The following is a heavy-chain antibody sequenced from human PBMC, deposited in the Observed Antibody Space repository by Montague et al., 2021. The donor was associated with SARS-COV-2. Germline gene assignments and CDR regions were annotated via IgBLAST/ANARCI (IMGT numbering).Heavy chain of an antibody. V-gene: IGHV4-39*01. CDR3: ARLETTRVVIIRGAFHY. Sequence: SETLSLTCSVSGDSINNSRYYWGWIRQPPGKGLEWIGTIYYSGSAYYNPSLKSRVTISVDTSKNQFSLKLNSVTATDTAVYYCARLETTRVVIIRGAFHYWGQGTKVTVSS. CDR2: IYYSGSA. CDR1: GDSINNSRYY. D-gene: IGHD3-10*01. J-gene: IGHJ3*01.